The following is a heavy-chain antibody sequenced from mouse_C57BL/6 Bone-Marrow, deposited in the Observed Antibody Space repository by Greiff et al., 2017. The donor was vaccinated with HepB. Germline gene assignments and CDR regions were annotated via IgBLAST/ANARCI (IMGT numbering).Heavy chain of an antibody. CDR2: IWSGGNT. Sequence: QVQLKESGPGLVQPSQSLSITCTVSGFSLTSYGVHWVRQSPGKGLEWLGVIWSGGNTDYSAAFISRLSISNDKSNSQVFFKMNSMQADDPARYYYATLTTVSATQAWGQGTLVTVSA. V-gene: IGHV2-2*01. CDR1: GFSLTSYG. J-gene: IGHJ3*02. D-gene: IGHD1-1*01. CDR3: ATLTTVSATQA.